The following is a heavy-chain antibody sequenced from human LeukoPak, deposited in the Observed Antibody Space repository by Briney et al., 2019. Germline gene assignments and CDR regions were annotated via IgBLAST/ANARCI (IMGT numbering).Heavy chain of an antibody. CDR2: ISYSGST. J-gene: IGHJ3*02. CDR1: GGSISRYY. Sequence: SETLSLTCTVSGGSISRYYWSWIRQPPGKGLEWIGYISYSGSTDYNPSLKSRVTISLDTSENQFSLRLSSVTAADTAVYYCARETRLHSGSYSNDAFDIWGQGTMVTVSS. V-gene: IGHV4-59*01. CDR3: ARETRLHSGSYSNDAFDI. D-gene: IGHD1-26*01.